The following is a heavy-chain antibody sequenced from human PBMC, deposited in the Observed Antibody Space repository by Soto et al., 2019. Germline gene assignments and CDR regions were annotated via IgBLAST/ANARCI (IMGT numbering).Heavy chain of an antibody. Sequence: GGSLRLSCAASGFTFSRYSMNWVRQAPGKGLEWVSSIDSYSNFIYYADSVKGRFIISRDSAKNSLYLQMNSLRAEDTAVYYCARAESYSPREYSQHWGQGTLVTVSS. CDR1: GFTFSRYS. CDR2: IDSYSNFI. V-gene: IGHV3-21*01. D-gene: IGHD1-26*01. CDR3: ARAESYSPREYSQH. J-gene: IGHJ1*01.